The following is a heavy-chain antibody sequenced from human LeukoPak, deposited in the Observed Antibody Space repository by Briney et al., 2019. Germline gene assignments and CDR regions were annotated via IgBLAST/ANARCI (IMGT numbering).Heavy chain of an antibody. CDR3: ARGEGPGHYYYYGMDV. CDR1: GFTFSSYE. D-gene: IGHD1-14*01. CDR2: ISSSGSTI. V-gene: IGHV3-48*03. J-gene: IGHJ6*02. Sequence: GGSLRLSCAASGFTFSSYEMNWVRQAPGKGLEWVSYISSSGSTIYYADSVKGRFTISRDNAKNSLYLQMNSLRAEDTAVYYCARGEGPGHYYYYGMDVWGQGTTVTVSS.